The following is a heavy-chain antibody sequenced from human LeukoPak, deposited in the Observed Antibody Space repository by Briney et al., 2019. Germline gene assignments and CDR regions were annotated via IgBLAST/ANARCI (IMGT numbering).Heavy chain of an antibody. J-gene: IGHJ3*02. D-gene: IGHD3-22*01. Sequence: ASVKVSCTASGYTFTDYYVHWVRRAPGLGLEWMGVINPGGGRTTYAQKFQDRVNMTRDTSISTAYMELSRLRSDDTAVYYCARIHHYDSSGYFDAFDIWGQGTMVTVSS. V-gene: IGHV1-46*01. CDR2: INPGGGRT. CDR3: ARIHHYDSSGYFDAFDI. CDR1: GYTFTDYY.